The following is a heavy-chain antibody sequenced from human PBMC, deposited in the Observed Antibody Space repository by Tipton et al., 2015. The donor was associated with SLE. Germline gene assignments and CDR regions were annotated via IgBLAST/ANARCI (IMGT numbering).Heavy chain of an antibody. V-gene: IGHV4-4*02. D-gene: IGHD3-22*01. Sequence: TLSLTCTVSGGSISSSIWWTWVRQPPGKGLEWIGEIFHSGSTNYNPSLRGRVTMSLDKSKNQFSLKLSSVTAADTAVYYCAGDSSGSYYDRGGYYQLANRHFDLWGRGILVSVSS. J-gene: IGHJ4*02. CDR3: AGDSSGSYYDRGGYYQLANRHFDL. CDR2: IFHSGST. CDR1: GGSISSSIW.